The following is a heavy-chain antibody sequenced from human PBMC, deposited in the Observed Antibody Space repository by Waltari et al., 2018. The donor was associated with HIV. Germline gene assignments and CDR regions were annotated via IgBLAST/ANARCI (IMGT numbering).Heavy chain of an antibody. Sequence: QVQLVQSGAEVKKPGASVKVSCNTSGYPFTGHYMHWVRPAPGQGLEWMGWINPNRGGTNYAQKFQGRVTMTRDTSISTVYMQLSRLRSDDTAVYYCARHSDGRVFDYWGQGTLVTVSS. J-gene: IGHJ4*02. V-gene: IGHV1-2*02. D-gene: IGHD2-15*01. CDR3: ARHSDGRVFDY. CDR2: INPNRGGT. CDR1: GYPFTGHY.